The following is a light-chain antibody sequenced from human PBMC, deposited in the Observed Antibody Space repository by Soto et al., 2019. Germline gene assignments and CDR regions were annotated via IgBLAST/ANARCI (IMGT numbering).Light chain of an antibody. Sequence: QSALTQPPSASGSPGQSVTISCTGTSSDVGGYNYVSWYRQHPGKAPKLMTYEVSKRPSGVPDRFSGSKSGNTASLTVSGLQAEDEADYYCSSYAGSNGLIFGGGTKVTVL. CDR2: EVS. V-gene: IGLV2-8*01. CDR3: SSYAGSNGLI. J-gene: IGLJ2*01. CDR1: SSDVGGYNY.